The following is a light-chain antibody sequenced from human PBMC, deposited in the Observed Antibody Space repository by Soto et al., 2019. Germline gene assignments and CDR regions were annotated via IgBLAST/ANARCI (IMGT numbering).Light chain of an antibody. CDR2: VVN. J-gene: IGLJ1*01. CDR1: RSDIGSYNL. V-gene: IGLV2-23*02. CDR3: CSYAGSDTFGV. Sequence: QSALTQPASVSASPGQSITIPCTGTRSDIGSYNLVSWYQQYPGKAPKLLISVVNKRPSGVSDRFSGSKSGITASLTISGLQAEDEAIYYCCSYAGSDTFGVFGTGTKLTVL.